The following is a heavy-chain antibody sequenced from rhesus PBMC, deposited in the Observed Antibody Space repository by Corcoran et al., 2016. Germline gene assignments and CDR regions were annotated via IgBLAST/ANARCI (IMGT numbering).Heavy chain of an antibody. Sequence: QVQLQESGPGLVKPSETLSLTCAVSGGSISSNYWSWIRQAPGKGLEWIGRIYGSGGITDYNPALKSRVTISTDTSKNQFLLKVSSVTAADTAVYYCARWTRNGLDSWGQGVVVTVSS. V-gene: IGHV4-160*01. CDR1: GGSISSNY. D-gene: IGHD3-3*01. J-gene: IGHJ6*01. CDR2: IYGSGGIT. CDR3: ARWTRNGLDS.